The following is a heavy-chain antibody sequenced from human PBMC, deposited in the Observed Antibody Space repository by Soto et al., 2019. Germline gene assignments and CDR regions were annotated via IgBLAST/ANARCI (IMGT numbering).Heavy chain of an antibody. CDR2: INSDGSST. CDR1: GFTFSRYW. V-gene: IGHV3-74*01. J-gene: IGHJ4*02. D-gene: IGHD6-19*01. Sequence: GGSLRLSCAASGFTFSRYWMHWVRRAPGKGLVWVSHINSDGSSTTYADTVKGRFTISRDNAKNTLYLQMNSLRAEDTAVYYCTRSSGYIDYWGQGTLVTVSS. CDR3: TRSSGYIDY.